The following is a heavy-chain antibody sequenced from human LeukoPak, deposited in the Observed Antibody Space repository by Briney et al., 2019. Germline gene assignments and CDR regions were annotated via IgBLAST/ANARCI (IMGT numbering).Heavy chain of an antibody. CDR2: INPSGGST. CDR1: GYTFTSYY. V-gene: IGHV1-46*01. J-gene: IGHJ3*02. D-gene: IGHD1-26*01. CDR3: ARDLGGWEVWDAFDI. Sequence: GALVKVSCKASGYTFTSYYMHWVRQAPGQGLEWMGIINPSGGSTSYAQKFQGRVTMTRDTSTSTVYMELSSLRSEDTAVYYCARDLGGWEVWDAFDIWGQGTMVTVSS.